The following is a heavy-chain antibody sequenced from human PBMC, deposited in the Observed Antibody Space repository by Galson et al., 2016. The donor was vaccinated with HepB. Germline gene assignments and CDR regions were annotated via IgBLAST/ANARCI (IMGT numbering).Heavy chain of an antibody. CDR1: GFTFTSHV. Sequence: SLRLSCAASGFTFTSHVMSWIRQAPEKGLEWVAAISGTGDSTYYSDSVKGRFTISRDNAKNTLHLQVDSLRDEDRAVYYCAKGGAVDVTFYYYGFDVWGQGTTVTVS. CDR2: ISGTGDST. D-gene: IGHD6-19*01. J-gene: IGHJ6*02. V-gene: IGHV3-23*01. CDR3: AKGGAVDVTFYYYGFDV.